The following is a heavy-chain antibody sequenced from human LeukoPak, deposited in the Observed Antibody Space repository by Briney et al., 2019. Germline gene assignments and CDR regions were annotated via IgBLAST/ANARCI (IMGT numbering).Heavy chain of an antibody. D-gene: IGHD4-23*01. V-gene: IGHV4-38-2*01. CDR2: IYHSGTT. J-gene: IGHJ4*02. CDR3: VKGGGGYFDY. Sequence: SETLSLTCAVSGYSISSGYYWGWIRQPPGKGLEWIGSIYHSGTTYCNPSLKSRVTISVDRSKNHFSLKLSSVTAADTAVYYCVKGGGGYFDYWGQGTLVTVSS. CDR1: GYSISSGYY.